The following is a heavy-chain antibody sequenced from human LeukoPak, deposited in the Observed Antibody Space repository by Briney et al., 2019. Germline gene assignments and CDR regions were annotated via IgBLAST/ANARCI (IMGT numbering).Heavy chain of an antibody. CDR2: ISPIFGTA. V-gene: IGHV1-69*13. CDR3: ARARTYYDILTGYYKVYYFDY. CDR1: GGTFSSYA. D-gene: IGHD3-9*01. Sequence: GASMKVSCKASGGTFSSYAISWVRQAPGQGLEWMGGISPIFGTANYAQKFQGRVTITADESTSTAYMELSSLRSEDTAVYYCARARTYYDILTGYYKVYYFDYWGQGTLVTVSS. J-gene: IGHJ4*02.